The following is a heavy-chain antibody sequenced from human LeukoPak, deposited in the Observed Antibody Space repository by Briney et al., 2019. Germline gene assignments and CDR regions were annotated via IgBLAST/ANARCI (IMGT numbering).Heavy chain of an antibody. CDR1: GLTFSSHW. CDR3: ARRGTGHGMDV. D-gene: IGHD1-1*01. V-gene: IGHV3-74*01. CDR2: INNDGSWI. J-gene: IGHJ6*02. Sequence: GGSLRLSCAASGLTFSSHWMHWVRQAPGKGLVWVSRINNDGSWINYADSVKGRFTVSRDNAKNTLFLQMNSLRAEDTAVYYCARRGTGHGMDVWGQGTTVIVSS.